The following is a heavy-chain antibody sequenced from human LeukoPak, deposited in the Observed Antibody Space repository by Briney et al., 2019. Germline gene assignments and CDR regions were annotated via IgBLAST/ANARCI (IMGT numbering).Heavy chain of an antibody. Sequence: GGSPRLSCAASGFTFSSYNFHWLRQAPGKGLEWLTVISYDGSYTSYGASVKGRFTVSRDNSQNTLYLQMNGLRAEDTALYYCARDHSAMPSYWGQGTLVTVSS. CDR1: GFTFSSYN. V-gene: IGHV3-30*03. CDR3: ARDHSAMPSY. CDR2: ISYDGSYT. D-gene: IGHD2-2*01. J-gene: IGHJ4*02.